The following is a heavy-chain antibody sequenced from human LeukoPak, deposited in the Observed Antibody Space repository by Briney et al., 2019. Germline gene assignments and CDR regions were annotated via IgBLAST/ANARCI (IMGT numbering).Heavy chain of an antibody. D-gene: IGHD2-2*01. CDR2: ISGSSGST. J-gene: IGHJ4*02. CDR3: AKDMVVVPAATPFDY. CDR1: GFTFSSYA. Sequence: GGSLRLSCAASGFTFSSYAMSWVRQAPGKGLEWVSAISGSSGSTYYADSVKGRFTISRDNSKNTLYLQMNSLRAEDTAVYYCAKDMVVVPAATPFDYWGQGTLVTVSS. V-gene: IGHV3-23*01.